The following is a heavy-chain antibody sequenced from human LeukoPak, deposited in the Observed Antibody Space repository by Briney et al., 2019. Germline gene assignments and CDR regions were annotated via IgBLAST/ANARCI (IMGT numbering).Heavy chain of an antibody. CDR3: ATDLCCSSTSCYQCYYYYYGMDV. J-gene: IGHJ6*02. CDR1: GFTFSSSG. Sequence: GGSLRLSCAASGFTFSSSGMHWVRQAPGKGLEWVAVIWYDGSNKYYADSVKGRITISRDNSKNTLYLQMNSLRAEDTAVYYCATDLCCSSTSCYQCYYYYYGMDVWGQGTTVTVSS. D-gene: IGHD2-2*01. CDR2: IWYDGSNK. V-gene: IGHV3-33*08.